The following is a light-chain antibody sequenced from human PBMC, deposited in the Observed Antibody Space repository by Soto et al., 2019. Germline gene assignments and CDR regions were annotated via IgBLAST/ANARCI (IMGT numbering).Light chain of an antibody. CDR3: LLSYSGAQV. CDR2: ETS. J-gene: IGLJ2*01. CDR1: TGAVTSGHY. Sequence: QAVVTQEPSLTVSPGGTVTLTCGSSTGAVTSGHYPYWFQQKPGQAPRTLIYETSNKHSWTPARFSGSLLGGKAALTLSGEQHEDEAEYYCLLSYSGAQVFGGGTKLTVL. V-gene: IGLV7-46*01.